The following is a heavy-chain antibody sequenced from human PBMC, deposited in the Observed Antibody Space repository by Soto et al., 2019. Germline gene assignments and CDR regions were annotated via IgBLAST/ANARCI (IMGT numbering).Heavy chain of an antibody. CDR1: GGPISSYY. Sequence: XATLDLTCTVSGGPISSYYWSWIRQPPGKGLEWIGYIYYSGSTNYNPSLKSRVTISVDTSKNQFSLKLSSVTAADTAVYYCATEQWRGGMDVWGQGTTVTVSS. CDR2: IYYSGST. D-gene: IGHD6-19*01. CDR3: ATEQWRGGMDV. J-gene: IGHJ6*02. V-gene: IGHV4-59*01.